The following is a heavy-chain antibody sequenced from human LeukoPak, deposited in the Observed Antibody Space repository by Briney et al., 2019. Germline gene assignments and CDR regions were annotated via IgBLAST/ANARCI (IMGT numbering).Heavy chain of an antibody. D-gene: IGHD5-18*01. CDR3: ASGQRVSVTFLDS. J-gene: IGHJ4*02. V-gene: IGHV3-30*04. Sequence: TGGSLRLSCTASGFTFSGYALHWVRQAPSKGLEWVALISYDATNKYYADSVKGRFTISRDNSENTLFLQMNSLRAEDTAVYFCASGQRVSVTFLDSWGQGTLVTVSS. CDR1: GFTFSGYA. CDR2: ISYDATNK.